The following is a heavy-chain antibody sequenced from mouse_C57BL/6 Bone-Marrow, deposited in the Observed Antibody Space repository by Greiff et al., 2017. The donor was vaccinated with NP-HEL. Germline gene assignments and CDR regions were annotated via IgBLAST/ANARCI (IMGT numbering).Heavy chain of an antibody. V-gene: IGHV2-6*01. CDR1: GFSLTSYG. Sequence: VKVVESGPGLVAPSQSLSITCTVSGFSLTSYGVDWVRQSPGKGLEWLGVIWGVGSTNYNSALKSRLSISKDNSKSQVFLKMNSLQTDDTAMYYCAIYDYDGGDYWGQGTSVTVSS. D-gene: IGHD2-4*01. CDR2: IWGVGST. J-gene: IGHJ4*01. CDR3: AIYDYDGGDY.